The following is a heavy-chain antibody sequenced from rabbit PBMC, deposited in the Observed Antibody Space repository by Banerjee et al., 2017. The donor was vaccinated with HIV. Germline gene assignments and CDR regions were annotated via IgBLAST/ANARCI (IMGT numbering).Heavy chain of an antibody. CDR3: ARGLVAGVLDL. CDR2: IYPTYGAT. CDR1: GIDFSRSFW. J-gene: IGHJ3*01. Sequence: QEHLVGSGGGLVTLGGSLKLTCKASGIDFSRSFWISWVRQTPGKGLEWIGCIYPTYGATDYANWVNGRFTISLDNAQNTVFLQMTSLTAADTATYFCARGLVAGVLDLWGQGTLVTVS. V-gene: IGHV1S43*01. D-gene: IGHD3-3*01.